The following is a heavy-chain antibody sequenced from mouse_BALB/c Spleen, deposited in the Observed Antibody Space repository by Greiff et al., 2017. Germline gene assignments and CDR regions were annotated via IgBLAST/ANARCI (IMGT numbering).Heavy chain of an antibody. J-gene: IGHJ1*01. CDR2: IYPGDGDT. D-gene: IGHD1-1*01. V-gene: IGHV1-82*01. CDR3: ARLYYYGSSYGYFDV. Sequence: VQLQQSGPELVKPGASVKISCKASGYAFSSSWMNWVKQRPGQGLEWIGRIYPGDGDTNYNGKFKGKATLTADKSSSTAYMQLSSLTSVDSAVYFCARLYYYGSSYGYFDVWGAGTTVTVSS. CDR1: GYAFSSSW.